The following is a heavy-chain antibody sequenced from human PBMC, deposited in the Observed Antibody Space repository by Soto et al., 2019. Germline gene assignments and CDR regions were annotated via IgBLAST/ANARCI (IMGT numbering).Heavy chain of an antibody. D-gene: IGHD3-3*01. CDR1: GFTFSSYA. CDR2: ISGSGGST. CDR3: AKVAPWSSYYYYYMDV. Sequence: EVQLLESGGGLVQPGGSLRLSCAASGFTFSSYAMSWVRQAPGKGLEWVSAISGSGGSTYYADSVKGRFTISRDNSKNKLYRQKNSLRAEDTAVYYCAKVAPWSSYYYYYMDVWGKGSTVTVSS. J-gene: IGHJ6*03. V-gene: IGHV3-23*01.